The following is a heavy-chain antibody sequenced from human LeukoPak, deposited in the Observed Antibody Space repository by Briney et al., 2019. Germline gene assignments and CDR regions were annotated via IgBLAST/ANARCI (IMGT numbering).Heavy chain of an antibody. CDR3: ATGYYGSGSYHH. J-gene: IGHJ5*02. CDR1: GYTFTSYD. D-gene: IGHD3-10*01. V-gene: IGHV1-8*03. Sequence: GASVKVSCKASGYTFTSYDINWVRQATGQGLEWMGWMNPNSGNTGYAQKFQGRVTITRNTSISTAYMELSSLRSEDTAVYYCATGYYGSGSYHHWGQGTLVTVSS. CDR2: MNPNSGNT.